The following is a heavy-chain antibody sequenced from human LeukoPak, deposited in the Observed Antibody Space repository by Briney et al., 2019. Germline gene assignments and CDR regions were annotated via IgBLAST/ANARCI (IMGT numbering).Heavy chain of an antibody. Sequence: SETLSLTCTVSGGSISSSSYYWGWIRQPPGKGLEWIGSIYYSGSTYYNPSLKSRVTISVDTSKNQFSLKLSSVTAADTAVYYCARDQIFGVVIISKFDYWGQGTLVTVSS. J-gene: IGHJ4*02. CDR3: ARDQIFGVVIISKFDY. CDR1: GGSISSSSYY. V-gene: IGHV4-39*07. D-gene: IGHD3-3*01. CDR2: IYYSGST.